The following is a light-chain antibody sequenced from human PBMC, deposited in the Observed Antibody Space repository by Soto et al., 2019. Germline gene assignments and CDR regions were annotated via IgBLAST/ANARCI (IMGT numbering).Light chain of an antibody. Sequence: QSALTQPASVSGSPGQSITISCTGTSSDVGGYNYVSWYQQHPGKAPKLMIYEVSNRPSGVSNRFSGSKSGNTASLTISGLQAEDEADYYCQSSLRDRHVFGTGTKLTVL. CDR1: SSDVGGYNY. V-gene: IGLV2-14*01. CDR3: QSSLRDRHV. CDR2: EVS. J-gene: IGLJ1*01.